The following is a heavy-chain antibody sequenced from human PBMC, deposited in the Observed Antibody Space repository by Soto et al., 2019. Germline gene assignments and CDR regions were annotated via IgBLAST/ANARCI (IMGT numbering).Heavy chain of an antibody. CDR1: GYTFTHYG. Sequence: QVQLVQSGAEVKKPGASVKVSCKASGYTFTHYGITWVRQAPGQGLEWTGWINAYVGETKSAQKDQGRITVTMDTSTNTAYLELRSLRSDDTAVYYCARGDGDTLDYWGQGTLVRVSA. CDR3: ARGDGDTLDY. CDR2: INAYVGET. V-gene: IGHV1-18*01. J-gene: IGHJ4*02.